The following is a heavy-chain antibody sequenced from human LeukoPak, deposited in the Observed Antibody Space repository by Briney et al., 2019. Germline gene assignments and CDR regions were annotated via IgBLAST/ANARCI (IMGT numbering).Heavy chain of an antibody. CDR1: GDSLNGSH. Sequence: PSETLSLTCTLNGDSLNGSHWSWIRQPPGKGLEWIGEINQSGGTHYNPALWSRLTIPIDTSKNKFSLQLTSVTAADTGVYFCARVSDIMISFGGAISYFDYWGQGALVTVSS. CDR3: ARVSDIMISFGGAISYFDY. V-gene: IGHV4-34*01. CDR2: INQSGGT. J-gene: IGHJ4*02. D-gene: IGHD3-16*02.